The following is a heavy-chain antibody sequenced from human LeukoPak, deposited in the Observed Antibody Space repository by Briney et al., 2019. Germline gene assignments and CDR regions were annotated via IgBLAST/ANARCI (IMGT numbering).Heavy chain of an antibody. J-gene: IGHJ6*02. V-gene: IGHV4-38-2*02. D-gene: IGHD1-14*01. Sequence: PSATLSLTCTVSGYSISSGYYWGWIRQPPGKRLEWVASIHSSGNTYYSPTLKSRVTISVDTSKNQFSLKLSSVTAADTAVYYCARDQRTTSPSRYNGMDVWGQGTAVIVSS. CDR1: GYSISSGYY. CDR2: IHSSGNT. CDR3: ARDQRTTSPSRYNGMDV.